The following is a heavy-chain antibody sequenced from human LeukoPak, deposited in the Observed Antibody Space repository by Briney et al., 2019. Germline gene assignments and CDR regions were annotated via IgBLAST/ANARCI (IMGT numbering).Heavy chain of an antibody. D-gene: IGHD5-24*01. Sequence: GESLKISCKVSGYILTNNWIGWVRQVPGKGLEWMGLIYPGHSDTKYSPSFQGQVTFSVDKSINTAYLHWSSLQASDTAIYFWXXFGYTSSLDYWGQGTRVTVSS. CDR2: IYPGHSDT. CDR1: GYILTNNW. J-gene: IGHJ4*02. V-gene: IGHV5-51*01. CDR3: XXFGYTSSLDY.